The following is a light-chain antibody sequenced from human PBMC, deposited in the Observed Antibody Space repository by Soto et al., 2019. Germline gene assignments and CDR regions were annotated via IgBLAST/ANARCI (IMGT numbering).Light chain of an antibody. CDR2: DAS. J-gene: IGKJ2*01. V-gene: IGKV1-13*02. CDR1: QGISTA. CDR3: QQFNSPPYT. Sequence: AIELTQSPSSLSASIGDRVSITCRASQGISTALAWYQQKPGKAPKLLISDASTLKDGVPSRFSGSGSETDFTLTTNSLQPEDFANYYCQQFNSPPYTFGQGTKLEI.